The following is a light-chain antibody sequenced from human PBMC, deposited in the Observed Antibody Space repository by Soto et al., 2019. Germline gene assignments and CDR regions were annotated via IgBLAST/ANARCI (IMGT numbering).Light chain of an antibody. Sequence: DIQMTQSPSSLSASVGDRVTITCRASQSISRWLVWYQQKPGKAPKLLIYDASILKGGVPSRFSGSGSGTEFTLTISSLQPDDFAAYYCQKYNGYSTWTFGQGTKVDIK. CDR3: QKYNGYSTWT. CDR2: DAS. V-gene: IGKV1-5*01. CDR1: QSISRW. J-gene: IGKJ1*01.